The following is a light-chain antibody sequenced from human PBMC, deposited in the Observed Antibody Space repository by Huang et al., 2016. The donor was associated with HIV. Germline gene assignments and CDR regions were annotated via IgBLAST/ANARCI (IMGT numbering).Light chain of an antibody. Sequence: DIVMTQTPLSLSVTPGQPSSISCKSSQSLLHTDGRTYLYWYLQKPGQSPQLLIYEVSRRFSGVSDRFSGRGSGTDFTLKISRVEAEDVGLYYCMQGIHFPRTFGQGTKVDMK. CDR3: MQGIHFPRT. CDR2: EVS. V-gene: IGKV2-29*02. CDR1: QSLLHTDGRTY. J-gene: IGKJ1*01.